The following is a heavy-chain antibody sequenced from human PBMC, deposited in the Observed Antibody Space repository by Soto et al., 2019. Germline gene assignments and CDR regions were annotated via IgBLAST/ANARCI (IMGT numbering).Heavy chain of an antibody. Sequence: PGGSLRLSCAASGFTFSFCAMSWVRQAPGKGLEWVSSIRGSGGNTYYADSVKGRFTISRDNSKKTLYLQMNSLRPEDTALYYCAKDEYYYSRSGYYIFDSWGQGTLVTVSS. CDR1: GFTFSFCA. CDR2: IRGSGGNT. CDR3: AKDEYYYSRSGYYIFDS. J-gene: IGHJ4*02. D-gene: IGHD3-22*01. V-gene: IGHV3-23*01.